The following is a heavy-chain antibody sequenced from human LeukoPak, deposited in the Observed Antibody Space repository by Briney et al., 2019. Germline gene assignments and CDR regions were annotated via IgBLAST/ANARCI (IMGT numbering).Heavy chain of an antibody. Sequence: PGRSQRLSCAASGFTFSSYAMHWVRQAPGKGLEWVAVISYDGSNKYYADSVKGRFTISRDNSKNTVYLQMNSLRPEDTAVYYCARDSVIDYWGQGTLVTVSS. V-gene: IGHV3-30-3*01. D-gene: IGHD3-10*01. CDR3: ARDSVIDY. CDR2: ISYDGSNK. J-gene: IGHJ4*02. CDR1: GFTFSSYA.